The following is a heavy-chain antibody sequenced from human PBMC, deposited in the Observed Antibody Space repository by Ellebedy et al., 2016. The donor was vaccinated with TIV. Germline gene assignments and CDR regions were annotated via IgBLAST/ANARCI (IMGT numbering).Heavy chain of an antibody. V-gene: IGHV3-9*01. CDR3: AKDAGDYGDYNGGWFDP. CDR2: ISWNSGSI. J-gene: IGHJ5*02. D-gene: IGHD4-17*01. Sequence: GGSLRLSXAASGFTFDDYAMHWVRQAPGKGLEWVSGISWNSGSIGYADSVKGRFTISRDNAKNSLYLQMNSLRAEDTALYYCAKDAGDYGDYNGGWFDPWGQGTLVTVSS. CDR1: GFTFDDYA.